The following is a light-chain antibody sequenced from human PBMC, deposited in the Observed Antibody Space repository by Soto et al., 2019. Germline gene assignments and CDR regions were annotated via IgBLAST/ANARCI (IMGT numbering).Light chain of an antibody. V-gene: IGKV1-39*01. CDR1: QRITTY. CDR3: QQTYRTPYT. J-gene: IGKJ2*01. Sequence: IHMTQSPSSLSASVGDRVTISCRASQRITTYLNWYQQKPGEAPKLLISTSGTLQRGVPSRFSGSGSGTDFNLTITSLQRADLATYFCQQTYRTPYTFGQGTQLEIK. CDR2: TSG.